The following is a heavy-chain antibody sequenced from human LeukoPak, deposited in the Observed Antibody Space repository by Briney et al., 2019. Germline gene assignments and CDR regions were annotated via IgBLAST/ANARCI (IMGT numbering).Heavy chain of an antibody. CDR3: ARVSWSPGTSYYYMDV. V-gene: IGHV4-59*01. D-gene: IGHD1-1*01. Sequence: PSETRSLTCTVSGGSISRYYWTWVRQPPGKGLGWFGYVYDSGATNYNPSLKSRVTISVNTSKNQFSLNLSSVTAADTAVYYCARVSWSPGTSYYYMDVWGQGTMVTVSS. J-gene: IGHJ6*03. CDR1: GGSISRYY. CDR2: VYDSGAT.